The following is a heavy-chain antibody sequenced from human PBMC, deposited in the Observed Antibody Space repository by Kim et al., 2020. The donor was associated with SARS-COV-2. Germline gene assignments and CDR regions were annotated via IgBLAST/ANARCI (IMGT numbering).Heavy chain of an antibody. J-gene: IGHJ6*02. V-gene: IGHV3-74*01. CDR1: GFTFSSYW. Sequence: GGSLRLSCAASGFTFSSYWMHWVRQAPGKGLVWVSRINSDGSSTSYADSVKGRFTISRDNAKNTLYLQMNSLRAEDTAVYYCATLPSRDLGYYYYGMDVWGQGTTVTVSS. CDR3: ATLPSRDLGYYYYGMDV. CDR2: INSDGSST. D-gene: IGHD2-21*01.